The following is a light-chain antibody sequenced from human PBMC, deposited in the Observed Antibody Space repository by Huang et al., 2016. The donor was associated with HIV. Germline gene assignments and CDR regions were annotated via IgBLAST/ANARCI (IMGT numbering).Light chain of an antibody. CDR2: WGS. V-gene: IGKV2-28*01. CDR3: MQTLQTPFFS. Sequence: DFVMTQFPLYLPVTPGETASISCRASQSLQHSNGYKYLDWYLQKSGQFPQLLIYWGSNRASGVPDRFSGSGSDSEFTLTISSVEAEDVGVYYCMQTLQTPFFSFGPGTIVDI. J-gene: IGKJ3*01. CDR1: QSLQHSNGYKY.